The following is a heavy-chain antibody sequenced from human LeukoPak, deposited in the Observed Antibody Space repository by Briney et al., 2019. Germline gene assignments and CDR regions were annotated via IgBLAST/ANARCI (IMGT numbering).Heavy chain of an antibody. J-gene: IGHJ6*03. D-gene: IGHD3-10*01. CDR3: AREFGELLVYYYYYYMDV. Sequence: PGGSLRLSCAASGFTFSSYGMRWVRQAPGRGREWVSYISSSGSTIHYADSVEGRLTISRDNAKNSLYLQMNKLRVEDTAVYYCAREFGELLVYYYYYYMDVWGKGTTVTVSS. V-gene: IGHV3-48*04. CDR1: GFTFSSYG. CDR2: ISSSGSTI.